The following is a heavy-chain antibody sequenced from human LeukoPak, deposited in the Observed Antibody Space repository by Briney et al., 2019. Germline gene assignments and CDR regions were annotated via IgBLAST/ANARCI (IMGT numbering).Heavy chain of an antibody. CDR2: MNPNTGGT. CDR3: ARGAYCGADCYYQLDH. Sequence: ASVKVSCKASGYTFTGYSMHWGRQVPGQGIAWMGWMNPNTGGTRYAREFQGRVTMTRGTTISTAYMELTSLTSDDTAVYYCARGAYCGADCYYQLDHWGQGTLVTVSS. V-gene: IGHV1-2*02. D-gene: IGHD2-21*02. J-gene: IGHJ4*02. CDR1: GYTFTGYS.